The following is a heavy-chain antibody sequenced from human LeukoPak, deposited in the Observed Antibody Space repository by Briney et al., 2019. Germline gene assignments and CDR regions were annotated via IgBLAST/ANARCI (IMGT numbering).Heavy chain of an antibody. CDR2: IYDSGST. J-gene: IGHJ3*02. CDR3: ARVEAAYGSGSPDDAFDI. D-gene: IGHD3-10*01. Sequence: SETLSLTCTVSGVSISSGGYSWNWFRQHPGKGLEWIGHIYDSGSTFYNPSLKSRVTISVDTSKNQFSLKLSSVTAADTAVYYCARVEAAYGSGSPDDAFDIWGQGTMVTVSS. CDR1: GVSISSGGYS. V-gene: IGHV4-31*03.